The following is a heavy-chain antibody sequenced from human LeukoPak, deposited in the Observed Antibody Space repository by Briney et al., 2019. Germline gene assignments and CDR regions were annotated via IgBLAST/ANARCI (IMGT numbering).Heavy chain of an antibody. J-gene: IGHJ4*02. V-gene: IGHV3-30*04. CDR2: ISYDGSNK. CDR3: ARGVRLVVSVPGLFDY. D-gene: IGHD3-22*01. Sequence: PGGSLRLSCAASGFTFSSYAMHWVRQAPGKGLEWVAVISYDGSNKYYADSVKGRFTISRDNSKNTLYLQTNSLRAEDTAVYYCARGVRLVVSVPGLFDYWGQGTLVTVSS. CDR1: GFTFSSYA.